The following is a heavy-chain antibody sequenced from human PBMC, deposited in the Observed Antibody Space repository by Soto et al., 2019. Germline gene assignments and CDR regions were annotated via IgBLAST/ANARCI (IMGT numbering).Heavy chain of an antibody. CDR1: GYTFTSFG. CDR3: ARVILSSYGSGSDYQDNITDLDY. CDR2: ISAYNGNT. V-gene: IGHV1-18*01. D-gene: IGHD3-10*01. Sequence: GASVEVSCKASGYTFTSFGISWMRQAPGQGLEWMGWISAYNGNTNYAQKLKGRVTLTTDASTSTAHLERRSLRSDDTAVYYCARVILSSYGSGSDYQDNITDLDYWGQGTLVTVSS. J-gene: IGHJ4*02.